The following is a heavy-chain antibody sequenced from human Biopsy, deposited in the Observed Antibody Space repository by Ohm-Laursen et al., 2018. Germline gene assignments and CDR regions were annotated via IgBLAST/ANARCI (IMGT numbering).Heavy chain of an antibody. D-gene: IGHD3-9*01. CDR3: VREPKTGTAEAWYFDL. Sequence: TLSLTCTVSGGSISSSTTYYWAWLRQPPGKGLEWIGYISYNERTHYNPSLTSRLAISFDTSNNRISLQLRSVSVADTAVYYCVREPKTGTAEAWYFDLWGRGSPVTVPS. V-gene: IGHV4-31*03. CDR2: ISYNERT. CDR1: GGSISSSTTYY. J-gene: IGHJ2*01.